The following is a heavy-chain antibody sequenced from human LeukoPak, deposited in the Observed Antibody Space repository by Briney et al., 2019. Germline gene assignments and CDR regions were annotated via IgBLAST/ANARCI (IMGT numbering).Heavy chain of an antibody. CDR3: AKGWGGSKVATREVFDY. CDR2: ISGSGGST. Sequence: GGSLRLSCAASGFTFSSYAMSWVRQAPGKGLEWVSAISGSGGSTYYADSVKGRFTISRDNSKNTLYLQMNSLRAEDTAVYYCAKGWGGSKVATREVFDYWGQGTRVTVSS. J-gene: IGHJ4*02. CDR1: GFTFSSYA. V-gene: IGHV3-23*01. D-gene: IGHD5-12*01.